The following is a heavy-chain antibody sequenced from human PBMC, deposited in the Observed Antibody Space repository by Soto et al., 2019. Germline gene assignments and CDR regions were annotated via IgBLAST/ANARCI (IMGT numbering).Heavy chain of an antibody. J-gene: IGHJ4*02. Sequence: GGSLRLSCAASGFTFSDYYMSWIRQAPGKGLEWVSYISSSGSTIYYADSVKGRFTISRDNAKNSLYLQMNSLRAEDTAVYYCASHSYKRNIVNDYWGQGTLVTVSS. CDR2: ISSSGSTI. CDR3: ASHSYKRNIVNDY. V-gene: IGHV3-11*01. CDR1: GFTFSDYY. D-gene: IGHD5-12*01.